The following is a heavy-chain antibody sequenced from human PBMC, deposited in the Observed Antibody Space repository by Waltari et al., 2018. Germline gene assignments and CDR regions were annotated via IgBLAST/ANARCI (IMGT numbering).Heavy chain of an antibody. Sequence: EVQLAESGGGLVQPGGSLRLSCAVSGFTFSSYAMIWVRQAPGKGLEWVSGISGSGGSTYYADSLKGRFTISRDNSKNTLYLQMNSLRAEDTAVYYCANWGKYYYYMDVWGKGTTVTVSS. CDR1: GFTFSSYA. CDR2: ISGSGGST. V-gene: IGHV3-23*04. D-gene: IGHD7-27*01. J-gene: IGHJ6*03. CDR3: ANWGKYYYYMDV.